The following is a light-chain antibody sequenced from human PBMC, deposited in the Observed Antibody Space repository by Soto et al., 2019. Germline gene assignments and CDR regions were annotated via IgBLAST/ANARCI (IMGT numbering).Light chain of an antibody. CDR2: DAS. CDR3: QQRSDWPRVAT. V-gene: IGKV3-11*01. J-gene: IGKJ4*01. Sequence: EIVLTQSPATLSLSPGERATLSCRASQSVSSYLAWYQQKPGQAPRLLIYDASNSATGIPARFSGSGSVTDFTLPISSLEPEDFAVYYLQQRSDWPRVATLVGGTKVEIK. CDR1: QSVSSY.